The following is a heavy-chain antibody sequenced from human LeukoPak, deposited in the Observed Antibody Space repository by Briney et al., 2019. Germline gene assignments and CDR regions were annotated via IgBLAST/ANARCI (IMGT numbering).Heavy chain of an antibody. CDR1: GGSINSSSYY. CDR2: IYYSGST. V-gene: IGHV4-39*01. CDR3: ASGDYSSSRRFDY. Sequence: PSETLCLTCTVSGGSINSSSYYWGWIRQPPVKGMEWIGSIYYSGSTYYNPSLKSRVTISVDTSKNQYSLKLNSLTAADTAVYYCASGDYSSSRRFDYWGQGTLVTVSS. J-gene: IGHJ4*02. D-gene: IGHD6-13*01.